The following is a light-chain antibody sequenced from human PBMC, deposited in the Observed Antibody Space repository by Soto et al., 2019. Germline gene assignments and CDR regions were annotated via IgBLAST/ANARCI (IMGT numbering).Light chain of an antibody. V-gene: IGLV2-14*03. Sequence: QSVLTQPAFVSGSPGQSITISCTGTSSDIGRYNYVSWYQHSPGKAPKLIIYDVSDRPSGVSNRFSGSKSGTTASLTISGLQSEDEADYYCGSYTSSDTMIFGGGTQLTVL. CDR1: SSDIGRYNY. CDR2: DVS. CDR3: GSYTSSDTMI. J-gene: IGLJ2*01.